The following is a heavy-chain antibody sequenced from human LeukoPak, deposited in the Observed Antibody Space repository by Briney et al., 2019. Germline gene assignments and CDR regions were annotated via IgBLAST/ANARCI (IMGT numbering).Heavy chain of an antibody. V-gene: IGHV1-69*13. J-gene: IGHJ5*02. D-gene: IGHD5-24*01. CDR2: IIPIFGTA. CDR1: GGTFSSYA. CDR3: ARDNSVRDEAWWFNP. Sequence: GASVKVSCKASGGTFSSYAISWVRQAPGQGLEWMGGIIPIFGTANYAQKFQGRVTITADESTSTAYMELSRLRSDDTAVYYCARDNSVRDEAWWFNPWGQGTLVTVSS.